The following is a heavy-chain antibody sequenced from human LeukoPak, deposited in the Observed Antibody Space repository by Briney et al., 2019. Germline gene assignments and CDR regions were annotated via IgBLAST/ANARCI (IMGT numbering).Heavy chain of an antibody. V-gene: IGHV3-21*01. J-gene: IGHJ5*02. CDR1: GFTFSSYS. CDR2: ISSSSSYI. CDR3: APWGFGDGDNWFDP. Sequence: GGSLRLSCAASGFTFSSYSMNWVRQAPGKGLEWVSSISSSSSYIYYADSVKGRFTISRDNAKNSLYLQMNSLRAEDTAVYYCAPWGFGDGDNWFDPWGQGTLVTVSS. D-gene: IGHD3-10*01.